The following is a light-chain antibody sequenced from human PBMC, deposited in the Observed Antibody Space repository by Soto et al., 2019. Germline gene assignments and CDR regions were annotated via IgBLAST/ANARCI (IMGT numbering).Light chain of an antibody. CDR2: GAS. CDR1: KSVSRSY. J-gene: IGKJ1*01. CDR3: QEYGSSPWT. V-gene: IGKV3-20*01. Sequence: EIVLTQSPGTLSLSPGERATLSCRASKSVSRSYLAWYQQKPGQAPRLRIYGASSMATGIPDRFSGSGSGTDFTLTISRLEPEDFAVYYCQEYGSSPWTFGQGTKVEIK.